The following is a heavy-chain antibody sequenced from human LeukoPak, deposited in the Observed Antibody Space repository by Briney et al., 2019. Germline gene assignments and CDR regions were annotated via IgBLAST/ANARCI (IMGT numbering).Heavy chain of an antibody. CDR3: ARDLSNRMVRGVIFWFDP. J-gene: IGHJ5*02. Sequence: SETLSLTCTASGGSISSYYWSWIRQPAGKGLEWIGRIYTSGSTNYNPSLKSRVTTSVDTSKNQFSLKLSSVTAADTAVYYCARDLSNRMVRGVIFWFDPWGQGTLVTVSS. CDR2: IYTSGST. CDR1: GGSISSYY. V-gene: IGHV4-4*07. D-gene: IGHD3-10*01.